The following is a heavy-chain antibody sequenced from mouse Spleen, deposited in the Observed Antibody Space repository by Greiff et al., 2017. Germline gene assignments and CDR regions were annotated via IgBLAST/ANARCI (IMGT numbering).Heavy chain of an antibody. Sequence: EVQVVESGGGLVKPGGSLKLSCAASGFTFSSYTMSWVRQTPAKRLEWVATISSGGGNTYYPDSVKGRFTISRDNAKNNLYLQMSSLKSEDTAMYYCARDSYYYGSSYRFAYWGQGTLVTVSA. V-gene: IGHV5-6-4*01. CDR2: ISSGGGNT. CDR1: GFTFSSYT. D-gene: IGHD1-1*01. CDR3: ARDSYYYGSSYRFAY. J-gene: IGHJ3*01.